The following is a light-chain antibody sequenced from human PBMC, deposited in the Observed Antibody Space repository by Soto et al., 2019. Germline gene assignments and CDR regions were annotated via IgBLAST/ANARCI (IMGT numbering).Light chain of an antibody. CDR1: QSVSSN. Sequence: EIVMTQSPATLSVSPGERATLSCRASQSVSSNLAWYQQKPGQATRLLIYGAATWATGIPARFSGSGSGTECTLTISSLQSEDFAVYNCQQYNNWRWTFGQGTKVEIK. CDR2: GAA. V-gene: IGKV3-15*01. J-gene: IGKJ1*01. CDR3: QQYNNWRWT.